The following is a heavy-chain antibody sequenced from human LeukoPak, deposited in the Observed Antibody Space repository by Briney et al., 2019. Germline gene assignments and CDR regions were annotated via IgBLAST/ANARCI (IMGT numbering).Heavy chain of an antibody. CDR1: GFTFSSYA. V-gene: IGHV3-64*01. CDR2: ISHNGGST. J-gene: IGHJ3*01. Sequence: GGSLRLSCAASGFTFSSYAVHWVRQAPGEGLEFVSLISHNGGSTFYANSVKGRFTISRDNSKNTLYLQMGSLRLEDMAVYYCASPQGWGQGTMVTVSS. CDR3: ASPQG.